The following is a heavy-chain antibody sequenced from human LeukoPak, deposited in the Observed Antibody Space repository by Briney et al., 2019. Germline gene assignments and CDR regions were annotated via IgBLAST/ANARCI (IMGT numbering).Heavy chain of an antibody. CDR2: IYYSGTT. V-gene: IGHV4-39*01. Sequence: SETLSLTCTVSGGSISSSSYYWGWIRQPPGKGLEWIGSIYYSGTTYYNPSLKSRVAISVDTSKNQFSPKLSSVTAADTAVYYCSLDTAMVTVWGQGTLVTVSS. D-gene: IGHD5-18*01. CDR3: SLDTAMVTV. J-gene: IGHJ4*02. CDR1: GGSISSSSYY.